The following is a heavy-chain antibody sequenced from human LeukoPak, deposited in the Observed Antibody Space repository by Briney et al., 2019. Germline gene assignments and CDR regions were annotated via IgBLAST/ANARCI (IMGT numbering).Heavy chain of an antibody. CDR1: GYSFISYW. J-gene: IGHJ6*03. Sequence: GESLKISCKGSGYSFISYWIGWVRQMPGKGLEWMGIIYPGDSDTRYSPSFQGQVTISADKSISTAYLQWSSLKASDTAMYYCARHVGAYGVYYYYMDVWGKGTTVTVSS. D-gene: IGHD1-26*01. CDR3: ARHVGAYGVYYYYMDV. CDR2: IYPGDSDT. V-gene: IGHV5-51*01.